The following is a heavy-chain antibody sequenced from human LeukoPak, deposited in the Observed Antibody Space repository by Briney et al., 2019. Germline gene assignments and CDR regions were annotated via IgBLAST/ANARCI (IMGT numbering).Heavy chain of an antibody. CDR3: AKDRYGDYGDGDFDY. J-gene: IGHJ4*02. Sequence: PGGSLRLSCAASGFTFSSYGMHWVRQAPGKGLEWVAVISYDGSNKYYADSVKGRFTISRDNSKNTLYLQTNSLRAEDTAVYYCAKDRYGDYGDGDFDYWGQGTLVTVSS. CDR2: ISYDGSNK. D-gene: IGHD4-17*01. CDR1: GFTFSSYG. V-gene: IGHV3-30*18.